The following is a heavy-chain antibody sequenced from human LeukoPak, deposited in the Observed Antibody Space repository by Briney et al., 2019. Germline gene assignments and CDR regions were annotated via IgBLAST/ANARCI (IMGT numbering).Heavy chain of an antibody. CDR3: ARELRRDGYADY. Sequence: SETLSLTCTVSGGSISSGGYYWSWLRQHPGRGLEWIGYIYYSGSTYYNPSLKSRVTISVDTSKNQFSLKLSSVTAADTAVYYCARELRRDGYADYWGQGTLVTVSS. CDR1: GGSISSGGYY. CDR2: IYYSGST. J-gene: IGHJ4*02. D-gene: IGHD5-24*01. V-gene: IGHV4-31*03.